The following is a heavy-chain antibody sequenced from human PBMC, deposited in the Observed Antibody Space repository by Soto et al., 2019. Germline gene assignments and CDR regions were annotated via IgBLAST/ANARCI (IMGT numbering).Heavy chain of an antibody. CDR2: ISAGSVYM. CDR3: ARDRVEGYYHSSGYST. Sequence: GGSLRLSCAASGFTFSSYTMNWVRQAPGKGLEWVASISAGSVYMFYVDSLKGRFTISRDNAKNTLYLQMNSLRAEDTAMYFCARDRVEGYYHSSGYSTWGQGTLVTVSS. J-gene: IGHJ5*02. D-gene: IGHD3-22*01. V-gene: IGHV3-21*06. CDR1: GFTFSSYT.